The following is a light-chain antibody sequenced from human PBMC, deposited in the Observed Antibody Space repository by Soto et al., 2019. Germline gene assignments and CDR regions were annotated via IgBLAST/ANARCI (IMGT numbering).Light chain of an antibody. Sequence: DIQMTQSPSTLSASVGDRVTITCRASQSINSWLVWYQQKPGKAPKLLIYKASSLESGVPSRFSGSGSGTEFTLTISSLQPEDFATYYCQQFKTYSYTFGQGTKLEIK. V-gene: IGKV1-5*03. CDR1: QSINSW. CDR3: QQFKTYSYT. CDR2: KAS. J-gene: IGKJ2*01.